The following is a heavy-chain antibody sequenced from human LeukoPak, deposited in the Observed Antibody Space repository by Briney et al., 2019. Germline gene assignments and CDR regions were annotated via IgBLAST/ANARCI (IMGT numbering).Heavy chain of an antibody. Sequence: SETLSLTCTVSGGSISSYYWSWIRQPPGKGLEWIGYICYSGSTNYNPSLKSRVTISVDTSKNQFSLKLSSVTAADTAVYYCARAGVGYYYDSSGYYFDYWGQGTLVTVSS. J-gene: IGHJ4*02. CDR3: ARAGVGYYYDSSGYYFDY. D-gene: IGHD3-22*01. CDR2: ICYSGST. CDR1: GGSISSYY. V-gene: IGHV4-59*01.